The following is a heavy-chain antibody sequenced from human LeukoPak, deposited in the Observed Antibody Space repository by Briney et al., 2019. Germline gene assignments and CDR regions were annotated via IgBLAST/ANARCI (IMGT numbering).Heavy chain of an antibody. V-gene: IGHV1-69*05. CDR2: IIPIFGTA. Sequence: ASVKVSCKASGYTFTSYDINWVRQATGQGLEWMGGIIPIFGTANYAQKFQGRVTITTDESTSTAYMELSSLRSEDTAVYYCARADGGAFDIWGQGTMVTVSS. CDR1: GYTFTSYD. CDR3: ARADGGAFDI. D-gene: IGHD3-16*01. J-gene: IGHJ3*02.